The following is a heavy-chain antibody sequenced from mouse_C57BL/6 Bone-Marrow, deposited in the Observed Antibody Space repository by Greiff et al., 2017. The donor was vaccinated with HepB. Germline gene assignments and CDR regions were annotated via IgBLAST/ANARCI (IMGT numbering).Heavy chain of an antibody. CDR2: IWSGGST. CDR3: ARNMVYYYGSSYVRYFDV. J-gene: IGHJ1*03. CDR1: GFSLPSYG. D-gene: IGHD1-1*01. Sequence: QVQLQQSGPGLVQPSQSLSITCTVSGFSLPSYGVHWVRQSPGKGLEWLGVIWSGGSTDYNAAFISRLSISKDNSKSQVFFKMNSLQADDTAIYYCARNMVYYYGSSYVRYFDVWGTGTTVTVSS. V-gene: IGHV2-2*01.